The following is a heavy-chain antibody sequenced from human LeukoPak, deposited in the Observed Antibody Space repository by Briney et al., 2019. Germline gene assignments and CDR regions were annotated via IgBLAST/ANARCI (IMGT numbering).Heavy chain of an antibody. CDR2: IYSGDTT. CDR1: GLTVSSNY. D-gene: IGHD6-19*01. V-gene: IGHV3-53*01. CDR3: AASPITMPGPRFDH. Sequence: GGSLRLSCAASGLTVSSNYMSWVRQAPGKGLEWVSVIYSGDTTNYVDSVKGRFTIARDNSKNTLYLQMNSLRAEDTAVYYCAASPITMPGPRFDHWGQGTLVTVSS. J-gene: IGHJ4*02.